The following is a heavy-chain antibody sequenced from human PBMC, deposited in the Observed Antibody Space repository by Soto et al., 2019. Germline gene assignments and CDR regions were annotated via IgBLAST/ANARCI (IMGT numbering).Heavy chain of an antibody. Sequence: GGSLRLSCSASGFTFGSYAMHWVRQAPGKGLEYVSGVRGNGDPPFYADSVKGRFTISRDNSKNTLYLQMSSLSADDTAVYYCVKSRGGNNFDFFDWGQGALVTVSS. V-gene: IGHV3-64D*06. CDR3: VKSRGGNNFDFFD. CDR2: VRGNGDPP. CDR1: GFTFGSYA. D-gene: IGHD5-12*01. J-gene: IGHJ4*02.